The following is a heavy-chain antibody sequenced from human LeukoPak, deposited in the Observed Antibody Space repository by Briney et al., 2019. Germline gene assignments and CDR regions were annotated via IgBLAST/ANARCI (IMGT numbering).Heavy chain of an antibody. V-gene: IGHV1-2*02. CDR1: GYTFTGYY. Sequence: ASVKVSCKASGYTFTGYYMHWVRQAPGQGLEWMGWINPNSGGTNYAQKFQGRVTMTRDTSISPAYMELSRLRSDDTAVYYCARGGVDIVVVPAAKEPFDYWGQGTLVTVSS. J-gene: IGHJ4*02. CDR3: ARGGVDIVVVPAAKEPFDY. CDR2: INPNSGGT. D-gene: IGHD2-2*03.